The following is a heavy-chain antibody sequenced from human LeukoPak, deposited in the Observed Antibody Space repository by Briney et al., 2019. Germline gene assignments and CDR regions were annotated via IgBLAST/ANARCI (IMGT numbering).Heavy chain of an antibody. CDR3: ARGLFGERWLQFSWFDP. CDR2: INHSGST. Sequence: SETLSLTCAVYGGSFSGYYWSWIRQPPGKGLEWIGEINHSGSTNYNPSLKSRVTISVDTSKNQFSLKLSSVTAADTAVHYCARGLFGERWLQFSWFDPWGQGTLVTVSS. D-gene: IGHD5-24*01. J-gene: IGHJ5*02. CDR1: GGSFSGYY. V-gene: IGHV4-34*01.